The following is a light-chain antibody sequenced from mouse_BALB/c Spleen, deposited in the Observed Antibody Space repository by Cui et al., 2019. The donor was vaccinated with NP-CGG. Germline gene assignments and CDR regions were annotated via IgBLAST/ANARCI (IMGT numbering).Light chain of an antibody. Sequence: VVTQESALTPPPDVTVTLTCRSRTGAVTTSNYANWVQEKPDHLFTGLIGGTNNRVPGVPARFSGSLIGDKAALTITGAQTEDEAIYFCALWYSNHWVFGGGTKLTVL. V-gene: IGLV1*01. CDR3: ALWYSNHWV. CDR1: TGAVTTSNY. CDR2: GTN. J-gene: IGLJ1*01.